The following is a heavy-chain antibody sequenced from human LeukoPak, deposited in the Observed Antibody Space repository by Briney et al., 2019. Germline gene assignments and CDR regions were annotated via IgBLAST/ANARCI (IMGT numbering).Heavy chain of an antibody. CDR1: GASISSYY. J-gene: IGHJ4*02. CDR2: IYYSGSI. Sequence: SETLSLTCTVSGASISSYYWSWIRQPPGKGLEWIGDIYYSGSIKYNPSLKSRATMSVDTSKNQFSLKLSSVTAADTAIYYCARENPSGYYNRPIDYWGQGTLVTVSS. CDR3: ARENPSGYYNRPIDY. V-gene: IGHV4-59*01. D-gene: IGHD3-22*01.